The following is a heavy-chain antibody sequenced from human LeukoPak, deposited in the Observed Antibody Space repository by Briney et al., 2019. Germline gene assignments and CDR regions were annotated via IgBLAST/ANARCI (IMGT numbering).Heavy chain of an antibody. V-gene: IGHV4-30-2*01. CDR2: IYHSGST. CDR1: GGSISSGGYY. Sequence: PSETLSLTCTVSGGSISSGGYYWSWIRQPPGKGLEWIGYIYHSGSTYYNPSLKSRVTISVDRSKNQFSLKLSSVTAADTAVYYCAREQLYYYGSGSYYPNWFDPWGQGTLVTVSS. D-gene: IGHD3-10*01. CDR3: AREQLYYYGSGSYYPNWFDP. J-gene: IGHJ5*02.